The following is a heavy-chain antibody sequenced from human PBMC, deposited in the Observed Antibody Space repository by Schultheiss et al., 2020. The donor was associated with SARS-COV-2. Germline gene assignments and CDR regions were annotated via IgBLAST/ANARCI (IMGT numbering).Heavy chain of an antibody. V-gene: IGHV4-38-2*02. J-gene: IGHJ4*02. Sequence: LSCAVSGYSISSGYYWGWIRQPPGKGLEWIGSIYHSGSTYYNPSLKSRVTISVDTSKNQFSLKLSSVTAADTAVYYCAREGLPDYWGQGTLVTVSS. CDR1: GYSISSGYY. CDR2: IYHSGST. CDR3: AREGLPDY. D-gene: IGHD5-18*01.